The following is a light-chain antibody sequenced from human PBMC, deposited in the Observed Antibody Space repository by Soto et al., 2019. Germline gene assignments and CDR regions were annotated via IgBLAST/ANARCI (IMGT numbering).Light chain of an antibody. CDR1: SSDIGGYNY. Sequence: QSALTQPASVSGSPGQSITISCTGTSSDIGGYNYVSWYQQHPGKAPKLMIYDVSDRPSGVSNRFSVSKSGNTASLTPSGLQAEDEADYYCASYASSNTVLFGGGTKLTVL. CDR2: DVS. V-gene: IGLV2-14*03. CDR3: ASYASSNTVL. J-gene: IGLJ2*01.